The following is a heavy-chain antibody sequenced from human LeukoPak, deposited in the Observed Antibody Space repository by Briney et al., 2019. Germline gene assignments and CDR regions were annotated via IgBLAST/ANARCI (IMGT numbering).Heavy chain of an antibody. CDR3: ASAGTYYYDSSGYPTCFFDY. D-gene: IGHD3-22*01. V-gene: IGHV4-59*08. Sequence: SSETLSLTCTVSGASISSYYWSWIRQPPGKGLELIGYIYYSGSTNYNPSLKSRVTISVDTSKNQFSLKLNSVTAADTAVYFCASAGTYYYDSSGYPTCFFDYWGQGTLVTVSS. J-gene: IGHJ4*02. CDR1: GASISSYY. CDR2: IYYSGST.